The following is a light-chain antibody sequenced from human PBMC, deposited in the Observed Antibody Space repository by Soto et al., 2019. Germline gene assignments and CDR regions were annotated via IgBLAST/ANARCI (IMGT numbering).Light chain of an antibody. V-gene: IGLV1-44*01. CDR2: ADH. CDR3: ATWDDSLNAPV. Sequence: QSVLTQPPSASGTPGQRGTISCSGSSSNIGTNTVNWYQQVPGRAPKLLSHADHQRPSGVPDRFSASKSVASASLAISGPQSEDEFAYYCATWDDSLNAPVFGGGANLTVL. CDR1: SSNIGTNT. J-gene: IGLJ2*01.